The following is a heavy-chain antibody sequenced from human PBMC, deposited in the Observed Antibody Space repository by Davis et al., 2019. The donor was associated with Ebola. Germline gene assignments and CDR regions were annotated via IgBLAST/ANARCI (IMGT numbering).Heavy chain of an antibody. CDR1: GYTFTGYY. CDR3: ARDRSITIFGVVYGMDV. J-gene: IGHJ6*02. V-gene: IGHV1-2*04. Sequence: ASVKVSCKASGYTFTGYYMHWVRQAPGQGLEWMGWINPNSGGTNYAQKFQGWVTMTRDTSITTAYMELTRLRSDDTAVYYCARDRSITIFGVVYGMDVWAKGPRSPSP. CDR2: INPNSGGT. D-gene: IGHD3-3*01.